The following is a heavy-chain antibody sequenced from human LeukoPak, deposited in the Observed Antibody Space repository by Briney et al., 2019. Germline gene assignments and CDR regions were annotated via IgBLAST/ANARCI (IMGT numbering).Heavy chain of an antibody. Sequence: PGGSLRLSCGASGFNFSSYEMHWVRQAPAKGLGWVSYTSSSGSTIYYADSVKGRFTISRDNAKNSLYLQMNSLRAEDTAVYYCARDYGGSTPFDYWGQGTLVTVSS. CDR2: TSSSGSTI. J-gene: IGHJ4*02. V-gene: IGHV3-48*03. CDR3: ARDYGGSTPFDY. D-gene: IGHD4-23*01. CDR1: GFNFSSYE.